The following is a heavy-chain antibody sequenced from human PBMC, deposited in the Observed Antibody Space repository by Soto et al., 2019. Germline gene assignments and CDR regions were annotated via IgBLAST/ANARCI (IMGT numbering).Heavy chain of an antibody. J-gene: IGHJ4*02. CDR2: ISWNSGSI. Sequence: HHGGSLRLYCADSGFTFADYAMHWVRQAPGKGLEWVSGISWNSGSIGYADSVKGRFTISRDNAKNSLYLQMNSLRAEDTALYYCAKDTVNHHFRRAYSHYFDYWGQGT. V-gene: IGHV3-9*01. CDR1: GFTFADYA. CDR3: AKDTVNHHFRRAYSHYFDY. D-gene: IGHD3-3*02.